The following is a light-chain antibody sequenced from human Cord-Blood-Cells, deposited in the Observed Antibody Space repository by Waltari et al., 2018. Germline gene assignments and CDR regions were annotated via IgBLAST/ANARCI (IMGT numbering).Light chain of an antibody. J-gene: IGLJ3*02. CDR2: EGS. CDR1: SSDVGGYNL. CDR3: CSYAGSSTWV. V-gene: IGLV2-23*01. Sequence: QSALTQPASVSGSPGQSLTTPCTGTSSDVGGYNLVSWYQQHPGKAPKLMIYEGSKRPSGVSNRFSGSKSGNTASLTISGLQAEDEADYYCCSYAGSSTWVFGGGTKLTVL.